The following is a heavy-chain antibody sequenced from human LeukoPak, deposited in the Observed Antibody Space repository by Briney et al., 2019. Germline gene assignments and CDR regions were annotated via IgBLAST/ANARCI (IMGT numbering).Heavy chain of an antibody. CDR1: GFTFSSYA. Sequence: GGSLRLSCAASGFTFSSYAMSWVRQPPGKGLEWVSAISGSGGRTYYADSVKGRFTISRDNSKNTLYLQMNSLRAEDTAVYYCAKAPGRRSSSTYYYYGMDVWGQGTTVTVSS. D-gene: IGHD6-6*01. J-gene: IGHJ6*02. CDR2: ISGSGGRT. CDR3: AKAPGRRSSSTYYYYGMDV. V-gene: IGHV3-23*01.